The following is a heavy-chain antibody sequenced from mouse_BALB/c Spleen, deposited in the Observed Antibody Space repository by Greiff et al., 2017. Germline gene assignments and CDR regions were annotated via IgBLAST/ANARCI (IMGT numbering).Heavy chain of an antibody. Sequence: EVKLVESGGGLVQPGGSRKLSCAASGFTFSSFGMHWVRQAPEKGLEWVAYISSGSSTIYYADTVKGRFTISRDNPKNTLFLQMTSLRSEDTAMYYCARSDGIDYWGQGTTLTVSS. CDR1: GFTFSSFG. D-gene: IGHD1-1*01. CDR3: ARSDGIDY. V-gene: IGHV5-17*02. CDR2: ISSGSSTI. J-gene: IGHJ2*01.